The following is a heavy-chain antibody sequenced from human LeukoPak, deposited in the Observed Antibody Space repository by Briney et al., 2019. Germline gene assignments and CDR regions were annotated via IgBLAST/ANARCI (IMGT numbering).Heavy chain of an antibody. D-gene: IGHD5-24*01. CDR3: LRDKGDETRPSSERFDY. CDR1: GGSISSYY. CDR2: IYSDYSGST. V-gene: IGHV4-59*01. Sequence: SETLSLTCTVSGGSISSYYWIWLRQPPGKGPEWIGYIYSDYSGSTKYNPSLESRVAISVDTSKNQFSLRLSSVTAADTAVYFCLRDKGDETRPSSERFDYWGQGALVTVSS. J-gene: IGHJ4*02.